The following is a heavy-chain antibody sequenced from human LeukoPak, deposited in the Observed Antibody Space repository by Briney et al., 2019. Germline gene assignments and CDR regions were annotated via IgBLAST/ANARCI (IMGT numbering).Heavy chain of an antibody. J-gene: IGHJ4*02. CDR2: MYHSGST. D-gene: IGHD2-2*01. CDR1: GYFISSGYY. CDR3: ARDPSEYCSSTSCYAGIDY. V-gene: IGHV4-38-2*02. Sequence: SETLSLTCSVSGYFISSGYYWGWIRQPPGKGLEWIGSMYHSGSTYYNPSLKSRVTISIDMSKNQFSLKLTSVTAADTAVYYCARDPSEYCSSTSCYAGIDYWGQGTLVTVSS.